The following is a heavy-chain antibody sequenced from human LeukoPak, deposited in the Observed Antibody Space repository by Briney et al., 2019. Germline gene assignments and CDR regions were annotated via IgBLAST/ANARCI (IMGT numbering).Heavy chain of an antibody. J-gene: IGHJ4*02. Sequence: ASVKVSCKVSGYTLTELSMHWVRQAPGKGLEWMGGFDPEDGETIYAQKFQGRVTMTEDTSTDTAYMELSSLRSDDTAVYYCARSSGYDFWGGYRRGGGGYYFDYWGQGTLVTVSS. D-gene: IGHD3-3*01. V-gene: IGHV1-24*01. CDR3: ARSSGYDFWGGYRRGGGGYYFDY. CDR2: FDPEDGET. CDR1: GYTLTELS.